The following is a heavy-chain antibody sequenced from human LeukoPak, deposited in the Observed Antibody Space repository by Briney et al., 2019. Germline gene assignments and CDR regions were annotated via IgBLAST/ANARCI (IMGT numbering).Heavy chain of an antibody. Sequence: GSPRLSCAASGFTFSSYTMSWVRQAPGKGLEWVSGISGSDGGTYYAESVKGRFTISRDNSKNTLYLQMNSLRAEDTAVYYCARDSVIDCSGGSCYRFDYWGQGTLVTVSS. V-gene: IGHV3-23*01. J-gene: IGHJ4*02. CDR2: ISGSDGGT. CDR1: GFTFSSYT. CDR3: ARDSVIDCSGGSCYRFDY. D-gene: IGHD2-15*01.